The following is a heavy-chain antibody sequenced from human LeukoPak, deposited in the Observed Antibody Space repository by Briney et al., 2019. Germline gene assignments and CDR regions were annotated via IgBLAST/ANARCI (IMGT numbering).Heavy chain of an antibody. V-gene: IGHV3-53*01. Sequence: GGSLRLSCAASGFTVSSNYMSWVRQAPGKGLEWVSVVYSGGSTYYADSVKGRFTISRDNSKNTLYLQMNSLRAEDTAVYYCAKLVPRTPQTDYWGQGTLVTVSS. D-gene: IGHD1-14*01. J-gene: IGHJ4*02. CDR2: VYSGGST. CDR1: GFTVSSNY. CDR3: AKLVPRTPQTDY.